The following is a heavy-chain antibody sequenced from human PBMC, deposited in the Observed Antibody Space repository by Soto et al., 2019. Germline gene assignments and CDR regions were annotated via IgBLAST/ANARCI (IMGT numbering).Heavy chain of an antibody. V-gene: IGHV4-4*02. Sequence: QVQLQESGPGLVKPSGTLSLTCAVSGGSISSSNWWIWVRQPPGKGLEWIGEIYHSGSTNHNPSRKSRVTVSVDKSKNQFSLKLTSVTAADTAVYYCTRSGGYSYGDHWGQGSLVTVSS. CDR3: TRSGGYSYGDH. CDR2: IYHSGST. D-gene: IGHD5-18*01. CDR1: GGSISSSNW. J-gene: IGHJ5*02.